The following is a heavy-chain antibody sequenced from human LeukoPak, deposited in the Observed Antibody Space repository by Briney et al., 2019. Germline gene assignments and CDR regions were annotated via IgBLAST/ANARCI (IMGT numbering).Heavy chain of an antibody. Sequence: SETLSLTCTVSGGSISSSSYYWGWIRQPPGKGLEWIGSIYYSGSTYHNPSLKSRVTISVDTSKNQFSLKLSSVTAADTAVYYCARVITMVRGNFDYWGQGTLVTVSS. CDR2: IYYSGST. D-gene: IGHD3-10*01. V-gene: IGHV4-39*01. J-gene: IGHJ4*02. CDR3: ARVITMVRGNFDY. CDR1: GGSISSSSYY.